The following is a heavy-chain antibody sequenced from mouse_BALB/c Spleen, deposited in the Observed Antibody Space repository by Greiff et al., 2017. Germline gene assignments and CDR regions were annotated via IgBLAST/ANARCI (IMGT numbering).Heavy chain of an antibody. Sequence: VQLQQSGPELVKPGASVRISCKASGYTFTSYYIHWVKQRPGQGLEWIGWIYPGNVNTKYNEKFKGKATLTADKSSSTAYMQLSSLTSEDSAVYFCARGGYPYAMDYWGQGTSVTVSS. CDR1: GYTFTSYY. CDR2: IYPGNVNT. J-gene: IGHJ4*01. V-gene: IGHV1S56*01. CDR3: ARGGYPYAMDY. D-gene: IGHD2-2*01.